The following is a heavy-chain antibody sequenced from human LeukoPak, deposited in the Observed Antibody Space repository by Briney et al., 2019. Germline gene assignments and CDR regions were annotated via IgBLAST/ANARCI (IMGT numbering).Heavy chain of an antibody. V-gene: IGHV3-30*04. J-gene: IGHJ4*02. CDR1: GFTFSSYA. D-gene: IGHD3-16*01. Sequence: GRSLRLSCAASGFTFSSYAMHWVRQAPGKGLEWVAVISYDGSNKYYADSVKGRFTISRDNSKNTLYLHMSSLRVEDTAVFYCARVAPPLDDYIRGSFPYYFDYWGQGTPVTVSS. CDR3: ARVAPPLDDYIRGSFPYYFDY. CDR2: ISYDGSNK.